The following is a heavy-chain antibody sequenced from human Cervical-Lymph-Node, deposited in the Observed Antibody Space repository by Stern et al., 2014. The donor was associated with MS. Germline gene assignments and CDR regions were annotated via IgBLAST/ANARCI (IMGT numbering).Heavy chain of an antibody. CDR2: IYYSWST. CDR1: GGSLSSYS. J-gene: IGHJ5*02. Sequence: QVQLQESGPGLVKPSATLSLTCTVSGGSLSSYSWSWLRQPPGQGLEWIGYIYYSWSTNYNSSLTRRVTLSVDTSKHQFSLKLSSVTAADTAVYYWARGATQAFDPWGQGTLVTVSS. CDR3: ARGATQAFDP. V-gene: IGHV4-59*01.